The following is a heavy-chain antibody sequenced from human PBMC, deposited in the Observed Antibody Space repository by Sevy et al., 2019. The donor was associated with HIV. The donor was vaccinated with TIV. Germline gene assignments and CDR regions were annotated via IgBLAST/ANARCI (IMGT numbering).Heavy chain of an antibody. Sequence: GGSLRLSCAASGLTFSDYYMSWIRQAPGKGLEWVSDISSGSTYTKYADSVKGRFTISRDNAKNSLYLQMNSLRVEDTAIYYCARDRRNYAGQYFDYWGQGTLVTVSS. CDR1: GLTFSDYY. J-gene: IGHJ4*02. CDR3: ARDRRNYAGQYFDY. D-gene: IGHD1-7*01. V-gene: IGHV3-11*06. CDR2: ISSGSTYT.